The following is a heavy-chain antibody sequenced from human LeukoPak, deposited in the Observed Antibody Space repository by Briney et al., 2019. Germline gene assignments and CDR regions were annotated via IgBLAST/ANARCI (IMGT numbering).Heavy chain of an antibody. CDR3: ASSGVAARPTDTYFDY. Sequence: SVKVSCKASGGTFSSYAISWVRQAPGQGLEWMGGIIPIFGTANYAQKFQGRVTITTDESTSTAYMELSSLRSEDTAVYYCASSGVAARPTDTYFDYWGQGTLVTVSS. V-gene: IGHV1-69*05. CDR1: GGTFSSYA. J-gene: IGHJ4*02. CDR2: IIPIFGTA. D-gene: IGHD6-6*01.